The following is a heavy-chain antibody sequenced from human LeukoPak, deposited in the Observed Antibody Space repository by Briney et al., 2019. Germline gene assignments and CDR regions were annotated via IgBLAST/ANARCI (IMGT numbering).Heavy chain of an antibody. D-gene: IGHD3-3*01. CDR3: AKDRNFWSGPRNYFDS. CDR2: ISGSGGST. J-gene: IGHJ4*02. CDR1: GFTFSSYA. V-gene: IGHV3-23*01. Sequence: GGSLRLSCAASGFTFSSYAMSWVRQAPGKGLEWVSVISGSGGSTYYADSVKGRSTIFRDNSKNTLYLQMNSLRAEDTAVYHCAKDRNFWSGPRNYFDSWGQGTLVTVSS.